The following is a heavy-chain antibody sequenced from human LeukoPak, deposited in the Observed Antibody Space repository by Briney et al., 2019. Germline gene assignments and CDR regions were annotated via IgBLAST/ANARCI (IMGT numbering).Heavy chain of an antibody. J-gene: IGHJ4*02. CDR3: ARLRYSSGWYAAY. CDR1: GYSFTTYW. D-gene: IGHD6-19*01. Sequence: GESLKISCKGSGYSFTTYWIVWVRQMSGKGLEWMGIIYPGDSVTKYSPSFQGQVTISADKSISTAYLQWSSLKASDTAMYYCARLRYSSGWYAAYWGQGTLVTVSS. CDR2: IYPGDSVT. V-gene: IGHV5-51*01.